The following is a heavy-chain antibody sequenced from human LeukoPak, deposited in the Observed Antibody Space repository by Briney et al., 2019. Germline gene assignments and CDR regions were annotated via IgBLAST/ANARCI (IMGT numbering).Heavy chain of an antibody. D-gene: IGHD4-17*01. Sequence: SETLSLTCAVYGGSFSGYYWGWIRQPPGKGLEWIGSIHHSGNTYYNLSLKSRVTISVDTSKNQFSLKVTSVTAADTAMYYCARLIDGDYANTHFDYWGQGTRVTVSS. CDR3: ARLIDGDYANTHFDY. CDR1: GGSFSGYY. J-gene: IGHJ4*02. CDR2: IHHSGNT. V-gene: IGHV4-38-2*01.